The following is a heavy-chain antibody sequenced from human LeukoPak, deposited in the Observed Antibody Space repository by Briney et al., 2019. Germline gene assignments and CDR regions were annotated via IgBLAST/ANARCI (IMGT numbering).Heavy chain of an antibody. V-gene: IGHV1-18*01. D-gene: IGHD3-22*01. CDR1: GYTFTSYG. Sequence: GASVKVSCKASGYTFTSYGISWVRQAPGQGLEWMGWISAYNGNTNYAQKLQGRVTMTTDTSTSTAYIELRSLRSDDTAVYYCARDPYYYDSSGYYYWGQGTLVTVSS. CDR3: ARDPYYYDSSGYYY. J-gene: IGHJ4*02. CDR2: ISAYNGNT.